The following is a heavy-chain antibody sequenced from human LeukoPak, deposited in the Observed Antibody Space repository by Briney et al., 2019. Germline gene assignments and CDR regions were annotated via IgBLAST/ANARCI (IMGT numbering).Heavy chain of an antibody. Sequence: SETLSLTCTVSGGSISSGGYYWSWIRQPPGTGLEWIGYIYHSGSTYYNPSLKSRVTISVDRSKNQFSLKLSSVTAADTAVYYCARDGGYYDFNWFDPWGQGTLVTVSS. CDR2: IYHSGST. D-gene: IGHD3-3*01. V-gene: IGHV4-30-2*01. J-gene: IGHJ5*02. CDR1: GGSISSGGYY. CDR3: ARDGGYYDFNWFDP.